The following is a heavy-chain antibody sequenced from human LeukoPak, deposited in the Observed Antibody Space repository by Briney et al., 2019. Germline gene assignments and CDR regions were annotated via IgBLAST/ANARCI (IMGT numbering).Heavy chain of an antibody. CDR1: GYSISSGYY. CDR3: ARQGSSFSDFDY. D-gene: IGHD2-15*01. V-gene: IGHV4-38-2*01. CDR2: IYHSGST. Sequence: PSETLSLTCAVSGYSISSGYYWGWIRQPPGKGLEWIGSIYHSGSTYYNPSLKSRVTISVDTSKNQSSLKLSSVTAAGTAVYYCARQGSSFSDFDYWGQGTLVTVSS. J-gene: IGHJ4*02.